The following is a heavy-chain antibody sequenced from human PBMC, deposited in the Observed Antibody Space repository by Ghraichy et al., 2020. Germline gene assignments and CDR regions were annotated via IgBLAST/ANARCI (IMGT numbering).Heavy chain of an antibody. J-gene: IGHJ4*02. Sequence: GESLNISCAASGFTFSSYAMSWVRQAPGKGLEWVSAISGSGGSTYYADSVKGRFTISRDNSKNTLYLQMNSLRAEDMAVYYCAKGESRNYYGSGSYSYYFDYWGQGTLVTVSS. CDR1: GFTFSSYA. CDR2: ISGSGGST. CDR3: AKGESRNYYGSGSYSYYFDY. V-gene: IGHV3-23*01. D-gene: IGHD3-10*01.